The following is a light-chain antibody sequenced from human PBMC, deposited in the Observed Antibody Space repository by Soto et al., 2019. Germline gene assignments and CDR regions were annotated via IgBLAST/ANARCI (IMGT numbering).Light chain of an antibody. CDR3: CSNAGSSSYV. V-gene: IGLV2-23*02. CDR1: SSDIRSYNL. Sequence: QSVLTQPASVSGSPVQSITISCTVTSSDIRSYNLVSWYQHHQGKATKLMIYEVSKRLSGASNRFSGSKSGITASLTISGLQAEDEADYYCCSNAGSSSYVFGPGTKVLVL. CDR2: EVS. J-gene: IGLJ1*01.